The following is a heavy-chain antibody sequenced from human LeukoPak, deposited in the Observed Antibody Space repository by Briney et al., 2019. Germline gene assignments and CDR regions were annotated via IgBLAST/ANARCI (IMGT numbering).Heavy chain of an antibody. Sequence: SETLSLTCSVSGGSVSSGISYWSWIRQPPGEGLEWIAYISDSGGSDYNPSLRGRVTISLDTSKNQFSLRLTSVTAADTAVYYCAKRWLQSWWFDYWGQGTLVTVSS. CDR1: GGSVSSGISY. J-gene: IGHJ4*02. D-gene: IGHD5-24*01. CDR2: ISDSGGS. V-gene: IGHV4-61*01. CDR3: AKRWLQSWWFDY.